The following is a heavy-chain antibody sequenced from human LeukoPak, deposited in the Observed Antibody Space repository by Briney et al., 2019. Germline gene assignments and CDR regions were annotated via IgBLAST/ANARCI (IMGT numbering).Heavy chain of an antibody. CDR1: GFTVSSNY. CDR3: ARDGSYLHY. CDR2: IYSGGST. V-gene: IGHV3-53*04. J-gene: IGHJ4*02. D-gene: IGHD1-26*01. Sequence: GGSLRLSCAASGFTVSSNYMSWVRQAPGKGLEWVSVIYSGGSTYYADSVKGRFTISRHNSMNTLYLQMNSLRPEDTAVYYCARDGSYLHYWGQGTLSPSPQ.